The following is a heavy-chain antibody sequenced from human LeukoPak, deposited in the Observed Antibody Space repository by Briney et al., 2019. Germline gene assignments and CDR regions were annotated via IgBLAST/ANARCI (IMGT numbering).Heavy chain of an antibody. CDR3: ASAGYSSSWYFFDY. Sequence: GGSLRLSCTASGFTFCSYSMNWVRQAPGKGLEWVSSISSSSSYIYYADSVKGRFTISRDNAKNSLYLQMNSLRAEDTAVYYCASAGYSSSWYFFDYWGQGTLVTVSS. J-gene: IGHJ4*02. CDR2: ISSSSSYI. CDR1: GFTFCSYS. D-gene: IGHD6-13*01. V-gene: IGHV3-21*01.